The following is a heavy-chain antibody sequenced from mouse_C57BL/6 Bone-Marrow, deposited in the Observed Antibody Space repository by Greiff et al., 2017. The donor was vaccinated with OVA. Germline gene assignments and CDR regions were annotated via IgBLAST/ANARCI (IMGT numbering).Heavy chain of an antibody. CDR3: TTRGTVVATDFDY. D-gene: IGHD1-1*01. J-gene: IGHJ2*01. CDR2: IDPENGDT. CDR1: GFNIKDDY. Sequence: EVQLKQSGAELVRPGASVKLSCTASGFNIKDDYMHWVKQRPEQGLEWIGWIDPENGDTEYASKFQGKATITADTSSNTAYLQLSSLTSEDTAVYYCTTRGTVVATDFDYWGQGTTLTVSS. V-gene: IGHV14-4*01.